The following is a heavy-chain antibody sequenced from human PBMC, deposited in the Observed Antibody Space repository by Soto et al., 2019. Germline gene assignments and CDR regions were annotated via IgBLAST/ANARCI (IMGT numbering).Heavy chain of an antibody. CDR3: ARDLWGYCGTDCYPLDV. D-gene: IGHD2-21*02. V-gene: IGHV4-59*01. CDR1: GGSISGYY. Sequence: SETQSLTCTVSGGSISGYYWSWIRQPPGKGLEWIGYMYNTGSTVYNPSFKSRVTISVDTSKNQFSLKLNSVTAADTAVYYCARDLWGYCGTDCYPLDVWGQGTTVTVS. CDR2: MYNTGST. J-gene: IGHJ6*02.